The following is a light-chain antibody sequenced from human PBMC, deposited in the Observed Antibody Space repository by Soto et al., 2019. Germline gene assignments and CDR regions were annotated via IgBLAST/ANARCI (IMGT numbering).Light chain of an antibody. CDR1: SGHSTYA. J-gene: IGLJ2*01. Sequence: QLVLTQSPSASASLGASVKLTCTLSSGHSTYAIAWHQQQPEKGPRYLMKLNYDGSHSRGNGIPDRFSGSSSGAERYLIISSLQSEDEADYYCQTWGTGIQVFGGGTKLTVL. CDR3: QTWGTGIQV. CDR2: LNYDGSH. V-gene: IGLV4-69*01.